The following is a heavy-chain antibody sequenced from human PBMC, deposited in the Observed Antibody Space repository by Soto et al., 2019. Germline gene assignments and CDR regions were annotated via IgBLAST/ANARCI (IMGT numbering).Heavy chain of an antibody. V-gene: IGHV3-21*01. J-gene: IGHJ5*02. CDR2: ISSSSSYI. CDR3: AGALGYCSGGSCYPPGT. CDR1: GFTFSSYS. Sequence: GGSLRLSCAASGFTFSSYSMNWVRQAPGKGLEWVSSISSSSSYIYYADSVKGRFTISRDNAKNSLYLQMNSLRAEDTAVYYCAGALGYCSGGSCYPPGTWGQGTLVTVSS. D-gene: IGHD2-15*01.